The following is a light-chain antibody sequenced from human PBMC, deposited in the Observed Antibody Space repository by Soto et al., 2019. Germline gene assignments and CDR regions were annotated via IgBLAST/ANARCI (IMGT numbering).Light chain of an antibody. CDR2: GAS. Sequence: EIVLTQSPGTLSLSPGERATLSCRASQTVSNRYLAWYQQKPGPAPRLLIYGASSRAIGVPDRFSGSGSGTDFTLTISRLEPEAFAVYYCQQYGSSPRVTFGPGTKLDSK. CDR3: QQYGSSPRVT. CDR1: QTVSNRY. J-gene: IGKJ3*01. V-gene: IGKV3-20*01.